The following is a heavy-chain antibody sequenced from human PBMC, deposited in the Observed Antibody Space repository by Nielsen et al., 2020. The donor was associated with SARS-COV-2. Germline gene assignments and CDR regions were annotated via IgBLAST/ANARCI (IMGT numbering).Heavy chain of an antibody. CDR1: GFTLSSYS. D-gene: IGHD5-18*01. Sequence: GGSLRLSCAASGFTLSSYSMNWVRQAPGKGLEWVAYISSSGSNTYYGDSVKGRFTISRDNAKNSLYLQMNSLRDEDTAVYSCARGYMGYSSDGLDVWGQGTKVTVSS. CDR2: ISSSGSNT. J-gene: IGHJ6*02. CDR3: ARGYMGYSSDGLDV. V-gene: IGHV3-48*02.